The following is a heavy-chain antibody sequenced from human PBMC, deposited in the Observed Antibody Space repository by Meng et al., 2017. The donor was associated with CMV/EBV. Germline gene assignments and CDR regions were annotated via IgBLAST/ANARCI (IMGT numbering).Heavy chain of an antibody. D-gene: IGHD6-19*01. V-gene: IGHV3-74*01. CDR3: ASRTAVAEFDY. J-gene: IGHJ4*02. CDR2: INSDGSST. Sequence: GESLKISCAASGFTFSSYWMHWVRQAPGKGLVWVSRINSDGSSTSYADSVKGRFTISRDNAKNSLYLQMNSLRAEDTAVYYCASRTAVAEFDYWGQGTLVTVSS. CDR1: GFTFSSYW.